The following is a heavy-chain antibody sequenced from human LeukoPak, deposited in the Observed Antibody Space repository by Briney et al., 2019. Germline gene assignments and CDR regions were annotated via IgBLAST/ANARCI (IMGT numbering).Heavy chain of an antibody. CDR1: GYIFTSYW. CDR2: IYPGDSDT. J-gene: IGHJ4*02. V-gene: IGHV5-51*01. CDR3: ARKYSSAWYVWFDY. D-gene: IGHD6-13*01. Sequence: GESLQISCQGSGYIFTSYWIGWVPQVPGKGLEWMGIIYPGDSDTRYSPSFQGQVTISADKSISTAYLQWSSLKASDTAMYYCARKYSSAWYVWFDYWGQGTLVTVSS.